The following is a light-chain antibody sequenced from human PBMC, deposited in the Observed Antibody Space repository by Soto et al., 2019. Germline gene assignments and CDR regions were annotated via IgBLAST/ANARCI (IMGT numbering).Light chain of an antibody. J-gene: IGKJ4*01. Sequence: DIVMTQSPDSLAVSLGERATINCKSSQSVLYSSNNKNYLAWYQQKPGQPPKLLIYWASTRESGVPDRFSGGGSGTDFTLTISSLQAEDVAVYYCQQYYSTPLTFGGWTKVEIK. V-gene: IGKV4-1*01. CDR1: QSVLYSSNNKNY. CDR3: QQYYSTPLT. CDR2: WAS.